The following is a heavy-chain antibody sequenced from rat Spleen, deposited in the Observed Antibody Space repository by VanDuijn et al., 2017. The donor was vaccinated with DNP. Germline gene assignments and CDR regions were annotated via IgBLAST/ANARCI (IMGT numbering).Heavy chain of an antibody. CDR2: ITKTGDST. CDR3: TRPASPYYFGY. D-gene: IGHD3-8*01. J-gene: IGHJ2*01. V-gene: IGHV5-31*01. CDR1: GFIFSNYW. Sequence: EVQLVESGGGPVQPGRSLKLSCVASGFIFSNYWMTWIRQAPGKGLEWVASITKTGDSTYYSDSVKGRFSISRDNAKSTLHLQMDSLRSEDTATYYCTRPASPYYFGYWGQGVMVTVSS.